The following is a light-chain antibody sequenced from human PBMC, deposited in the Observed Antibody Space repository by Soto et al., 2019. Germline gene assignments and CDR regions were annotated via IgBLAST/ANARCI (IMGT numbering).Light chain of an antibody. J-gene: IGKJ4*01. CDR3: QPRSTWPPLT. CDR2: DTS. CDR1: QDVGHY. V-gene: IGKV3-11*01. Sequence: EIVLTQSPATLSASPGESAALSCRASQDVGHYVAWYRQIPGQAPRLLIYDTSNRAAGIPDRFRGSGSGTDFTLTISSPEPEDFAVYYCQPRSTWPPLTFGGGTKVEIK.